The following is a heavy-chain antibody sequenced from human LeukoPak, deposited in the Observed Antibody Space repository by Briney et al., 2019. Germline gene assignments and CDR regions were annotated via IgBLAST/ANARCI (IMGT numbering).Heavy chain of an antibody. D-gene: IGHD6-13*01. CDR3: ARAGGIAAAGSDY. J-gene: IGHJ4*02. V-gene: IGHV3-74*01. Sequence: GGSLRLACAASGFTFSSYWMHWVRQAPGKGLVWVSRINSDGSSTSYADSVKGRFTISRDNAKNTLYLQMNSLRAEDTAVYYCARAGGIAAAGSDYWGQGTLVTVSS. CDR2: INSDGSST. CDR1: GFTFSSYW.